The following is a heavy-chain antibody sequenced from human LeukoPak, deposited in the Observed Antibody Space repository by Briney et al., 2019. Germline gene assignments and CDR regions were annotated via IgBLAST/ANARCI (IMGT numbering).Heavy chain of an antibody. CDR1: GGSITSYY. J-gene: IGHJ4*02. V-gene: IGHV4-59*08. D-gene: IGHD3-22*01. CDR3: AGSYFYDGNRYFDY. Sequence: SETLSLTCNVSGGSITSYYWNWIRQPPGKGLEWIGYIYYTGSTNSNPSLRSRVTMSLDTSKNQFSLKLSSVTATDTARYYCAGSYFYDGNRYFDYWGQGALGTVSS. CDR2: IYYTGST.